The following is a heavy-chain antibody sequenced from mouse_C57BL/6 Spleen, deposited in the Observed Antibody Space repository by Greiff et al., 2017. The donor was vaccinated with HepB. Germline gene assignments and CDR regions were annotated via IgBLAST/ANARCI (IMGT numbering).Heavy chain of an antibody. J-gene: IGHJ3*01. CDR2: ISSGSSTI. V-gene: IGHV5-17*01. Sequence: EVKLVESGGGLVKPGGSLKLSCAASGFTFSDYGMHWVRQAPEKGLEWVAYISSGSSTIYYADTVKGRFTISRDNAKNTLFLQMTSLRSEDTAMYYCASYSNYIWFAYWGQGTLVTVSA. D-gene: IGHD2-5*01. CDR1: GFTFSDYG. CDR3: ASYSNYIWFAY.